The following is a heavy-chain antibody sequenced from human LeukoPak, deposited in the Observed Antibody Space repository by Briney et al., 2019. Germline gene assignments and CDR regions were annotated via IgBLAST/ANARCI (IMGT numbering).Heavy chain of an antibody. D-gene: IGHD2-2*01. CDR1: GFTFSNSA. CDR2: ISGSGGTT. J-gene: IGHJ4*02. V-gene: IGHV3-23*01. CDR3: AKGDWIPAAPHY. Sequence: GGSLRLSCAASGFTFSNSAMNWVRQAPGKGLEWVSVISGSGGTTYYADSVKGRFTIARDNSKNTLYLQMNSLRAEDTAVYYCAKGDWIPAAPHYWGQGTLVTVSS.